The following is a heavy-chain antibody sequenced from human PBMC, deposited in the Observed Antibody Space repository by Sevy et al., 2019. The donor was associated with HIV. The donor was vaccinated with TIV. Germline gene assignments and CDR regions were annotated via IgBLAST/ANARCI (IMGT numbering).Heavy chain of an antibody. Sequence: ASVKVSCKASGGTFSSYAISWVRQAPGQGLEWMGGIIPIFGTANYAQKFQGRVTITADESTSTAYMELSSLRSEDTAVYYCAREEGDVVVVPAAIPGNAFDIWGQRTMVTVSS. CDR1: GGTFSSYA. V-gene: IGHV1-69*13. J-gene: IGHJ3*02. D-gene: IGHD2-2*01. CDR2: IIPIFGTA. CDR3: AREEGDVVVVPAAIPGNAFDI.